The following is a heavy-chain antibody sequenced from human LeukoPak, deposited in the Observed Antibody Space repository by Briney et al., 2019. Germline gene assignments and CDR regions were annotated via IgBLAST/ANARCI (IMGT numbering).Heavy chain of an antibody. V-gene: IGHV3-64D*08. D-gene: IGHD6-19*01. CDR2: ISSNGGST. CDR3: VKNGVYTSGWYGGYFDS. Sequence: PGGSLRLSCAASGFTFSTYEMNWVRQAPGKGLEYVSAISSNGGSTYYADSVKGRFTISRDNSKNTLYLQMSSLRSDDTAVYYCVKNGVYTSGWYGGYFDSWGQGTLVTVSS. J-gene: IGHJ4*02. CDR1: GFTFSTYE.